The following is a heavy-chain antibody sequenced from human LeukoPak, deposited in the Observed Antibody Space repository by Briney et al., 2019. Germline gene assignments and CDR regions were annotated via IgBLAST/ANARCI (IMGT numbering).Heavy chain of an antibody. V-gene: IGHV3-23*01. J-gene: IGHJ4*02. Sequence: TGGSLRLSCAASGFTFSSYAMSWVRQAPGKGLEWVSAINSAGSTYYGDSVRGRFTISGDDSKNVLHLQMNSLRAEDTALYYCAKDQNTVATAPFDYWGLGTLVTVSS. D-gene: IGHD4-17*01. CDR2: INSAGST. CDR1: GFTFSSYA. CDR3: AKDQNTVATAPFDY.